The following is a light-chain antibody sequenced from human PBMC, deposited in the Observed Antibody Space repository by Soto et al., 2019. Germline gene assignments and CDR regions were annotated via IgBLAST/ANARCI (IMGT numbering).Light chain of an antibody. CDR3: QQSYRTPHT. Sequence: DIQMTQSPSSLSASVGDRVTITCRASQGVSGYLLWYQQRQGRAPKLLIYAASNLLSGVPSRFSGSGSGANFTLTSTRLQPEDFATYYCQQSYRTPHTFGQGTKLETK. CDR2: AAS. J-gene: IGKJ2*01. V-gene: IGKV1-39*01. CDR1: QGVSGY.